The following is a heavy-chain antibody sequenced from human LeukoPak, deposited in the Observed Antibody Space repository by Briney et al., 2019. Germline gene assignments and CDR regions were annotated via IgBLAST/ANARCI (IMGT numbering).Heavy chain of an antibody. CDR1: GGSISSSSYY. Sequence: PSETLSLTCTVSGGSISSSSYYWGWIRQPPGKGLEWIGSIYYSGSTYYNPSLKSRVTISVDTSKNQFSLKLSSVTAADTAVYYCASPRGVRYYGSGRGPSYMDVWGKGTTVTISS. D-gene: IGHD3-10*01. CDR3: ASPRGVRYYGSGRGPSYMDV. CDR2: IYYSGST. J-gene: IGHJ6*03. V-gene: IGHV4-39*01.